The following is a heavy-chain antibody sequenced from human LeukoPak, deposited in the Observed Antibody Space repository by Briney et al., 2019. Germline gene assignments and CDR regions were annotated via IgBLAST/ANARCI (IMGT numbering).Heavy chain of an antibody. V-gene: IGHV3-53*01. J-gene: IGHJ3*02. CDR1: GFIVSGNY. Sequence: GGSLRLSCAASGFIVSGNYMSWVRQAPGKGLEWVSVIYSGGSTYYADSVKGRFTISRDNSKNTLYLQMNSLRAEDTAVYYCARDPVANYGDYQVDAFDIWGQGTMVTVSS. D-gene: IGHD4-17*01. CDR2: IYSGGST. CDR3: ARDPVANYGDYQVDAFDI.